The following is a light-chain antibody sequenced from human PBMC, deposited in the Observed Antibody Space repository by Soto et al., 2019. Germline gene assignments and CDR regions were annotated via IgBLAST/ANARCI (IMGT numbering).Light chain of an antibody. Sequence: EIVLPQSPATLSLSPGERATLSCRASQSVSSYLAWYQQKPGQAPRLLIYDASNRATGIPARFSCSGSGTDFTLTISSLAPEDFAVYYGQQRSNWPPLTFGGGTNVESK. CDR1: QSVSSY. CDR2: DAS. CDR3: QQRSNWPPLT. V-gene: IGKV3-11*01. J-gene: IGKJ4*01.